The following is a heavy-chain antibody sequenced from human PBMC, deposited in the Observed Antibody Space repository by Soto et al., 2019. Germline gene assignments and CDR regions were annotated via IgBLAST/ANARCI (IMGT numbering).Heavy chain of an antibody. CDR2: ISGSGVNT. Sequence: PGGSLRLSCIASGYTFSNHAMSWVRQAPGEGLEWVSTISGSGVNTYFPDSVKGRFTISRDNSKNTLYLQMDSLRAEDTAVYYCAKNRLGYTYEPEYWGQGTLVTVSS. D-gene: IGHD5-18*01. J-gene: IGHJ4*02. V-gene: IGHV3-23*01. CDR1: GYTFSNHA. CDR3: AKNRLGYTYEPEY.